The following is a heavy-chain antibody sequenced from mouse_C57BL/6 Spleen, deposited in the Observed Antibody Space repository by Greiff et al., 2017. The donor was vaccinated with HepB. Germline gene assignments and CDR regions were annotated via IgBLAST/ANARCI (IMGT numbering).Heavy chain of an antibody. D-gene: IGHD1-1*01. Sequence: EVQLQQSGPELVKPGASVKISCKASGYSFTGYYMNWVKQSPEKSLEWIGEINPSTGGTTYNQKFKAKATLTVDKSSSTAYMQLKSLTSEDSAVYYCARGDGSPYYYGSSYNWYFDVWGTGTTVTVSS. CDR3: ARGDGSPYYYGSSYNWYFDV. V-gene: IGHV1-42*01. CDR1: GYSFTGYY. J-gene: IGHJ1*03. CDR2: INPSTGGT.